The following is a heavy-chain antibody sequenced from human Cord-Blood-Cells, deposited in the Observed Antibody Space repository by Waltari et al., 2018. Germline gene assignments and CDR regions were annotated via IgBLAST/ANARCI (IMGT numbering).Heavy chain of an antibody. CDR1: GYSISSGYY. CDR3: ARGRFRDAFDS. J-gene: IGHJ3*02. Sequence: QVQLQESGPGLVKPSETLSLTCTVSGYSISSGYYWGWIRQPPGKGLGWIGSIYHSGSNYHNSSIKRRVTIVVDSSKSQFSLKLISVTAADAAVYYCARGRFRDAFDSWGQGTMVTVSS. CDR2: IYHSGSN. V-gene: IGHV4-38-2*02.